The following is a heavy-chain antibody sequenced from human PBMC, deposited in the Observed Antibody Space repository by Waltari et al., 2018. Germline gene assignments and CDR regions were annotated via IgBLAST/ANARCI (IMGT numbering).Heavy chain of an antibody. V-gene: IGHV1-18*01. J-gene: IGHJ4*02. CDR3: AREIMAVAGPVDY. CDR1: GYTFTSYG. D-gene: IGHD6-19*01. Sequence: VQLVQSGAEVKKPGASVKVSCKASGYTFTSYGISWVRQAPGHGLEWLGWISAYNGNTNYAQKLQGRVTMTTDTATSTAYRELRSLRSDDTAVYYCAREIMAVAGPVDYWGQGTLVTVSS. CDR2: ISAYNGNT.